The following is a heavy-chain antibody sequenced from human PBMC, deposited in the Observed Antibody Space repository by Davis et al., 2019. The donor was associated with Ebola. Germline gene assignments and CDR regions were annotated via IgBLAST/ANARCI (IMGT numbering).Heavy chain of an antibody. CDR3: ARESYGEIWFDY. V-gene: IGHV3-30-3*01. J-gene: IGHJ4*02. Sequence: PGGSLRLSCAASGFTFSIYAMHWVRQAPGKGLEWVAVISYDGSNKYYADSVKGRFTISRDNSKNTLYLQMNSLRAEDTAVYYCARESYGEIWFDYWGQGTLVSVSS. CDR2: ISYDGSNK. D-gene: IGHD4-17*01. CDR1: GFTFSIYA.